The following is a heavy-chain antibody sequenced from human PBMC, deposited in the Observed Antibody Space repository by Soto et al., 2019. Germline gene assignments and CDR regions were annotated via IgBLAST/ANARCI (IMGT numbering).Heavy chain of an antibody. V-gene: IGHV4-39*01. J-gene: IGHJ4*02. Sequence: QLQLQESGPGLVKPSETLSLTCTVSGGSISSSSYYWGWIRQPPGKGLEWIGSIYYSGSTYYNPSLKSRVTISVDTSKNQFSLKLSSVTAADTAVYYCARLYQGATRFFDYWGQGTLVTVSS. D-gene: IGHD5-12*01. CDR3: ARLYQGATRFFDY. CDR1: GGSISSSSYY. CDR2: IYYSGST.